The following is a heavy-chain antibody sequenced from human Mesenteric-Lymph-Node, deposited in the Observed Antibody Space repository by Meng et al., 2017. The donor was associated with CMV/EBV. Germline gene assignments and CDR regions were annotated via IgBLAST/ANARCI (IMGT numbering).Heavy chain of an antibody. CDR3: AKDHVWGALDV. CDR2: IKEDGSEQ. Sequence: GGSLRLSCAASGFTFSSYAMSWVRQAPGKGLEWVANIKEDGSEQYYVDSVKGRFTVSRDNAWNSLYLQMNSLRAEDTALYYCAKDHVWGALDVWGQGTTVTVSS. V-gene: IGHV3-7*01. CDR1: GFTFSSYA. J-gene: IGHJ6*02. D-gene: IGHD3-16*01.